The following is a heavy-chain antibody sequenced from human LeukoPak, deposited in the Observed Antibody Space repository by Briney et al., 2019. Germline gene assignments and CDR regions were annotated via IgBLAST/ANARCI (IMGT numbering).Heavy chain of an antibody. CDR1: GGSISSSSYY. CDR3: ARDEDGSGSYDY. D-gene: IGHD3-10*01. J-gene: IGHJ4*02. CDR2: IYYSGST. V-gene: IGHV4-39*07. Sequence: SETLSLTCTVSGGSISSSSYYWGWIRQPPGKGLEWIGSIYYSGSTYYNPSLKSRVTISVDTSKNQFSLKLSSVTAADTAVYYCARDEDGSGSYDYWGQGTLVTVSS.